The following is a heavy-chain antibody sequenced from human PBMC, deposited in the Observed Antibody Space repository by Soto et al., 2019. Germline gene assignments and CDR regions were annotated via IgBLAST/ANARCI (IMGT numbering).Heavy chain of an antibody. CDR1: GFTFSTHG. V-gene: IGHV3-23*01. CDR2: ISASGDSR. D-gene: IGHD1-1*01. CDR3: AKNDRHYYYVMDV. Sequence: PGGSLRLSCVASGFTSGFTFSTHGMSWVRQAPGKGLEWVSAISASGDSRHYADSVKGRFSISRDNSKDTLFLQMSSLRADDTAVYYCAKNDRHYYYVMDVWGQGTTVTVSS. J-gene: IGHJ6*02.